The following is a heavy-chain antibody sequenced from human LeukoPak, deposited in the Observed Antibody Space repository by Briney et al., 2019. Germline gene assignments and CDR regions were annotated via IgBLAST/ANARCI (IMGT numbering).Heavy chain of an antibody. J-gene: IGHJ1*01. CDR3: AFLVREPQY. V-gene: IGHV3-23*01. CDR2: IHGNVDRT. D-gene: IGHD3-10*01. CDR1: GFTFSTYA. Sequence: GGSLRLSCAASGFTFSTYAFSWVRQAPGKGLDWVSGIHGNVDRTFYADSVKGRFTISRDNAKNSLFLQMSGLTAEDTAVYYCAFLVREPQYWGRGTVVTVSS.